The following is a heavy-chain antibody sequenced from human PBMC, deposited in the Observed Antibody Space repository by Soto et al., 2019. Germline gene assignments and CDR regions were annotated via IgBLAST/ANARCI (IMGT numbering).Heavy chain of an antibody. J-gene: IGHJ4*02. Sequence: PSETLSLTCTVSGGSINSYYWSWIRQPPGKGLEWIGYIYYSGSTNYSPSLKSRVTISVDTSKNQFSLKLSSVTAADTAVYYCARGDFGRFGELLSFDYWGQGTLVTAPQ. CDR3: ARGDFGRFGELLSFDY. D-gene: IGHD3-10*01. CDR2: IYYSGST. CDR1: GGSINSYY. V-gene: IGHV4-59*01.